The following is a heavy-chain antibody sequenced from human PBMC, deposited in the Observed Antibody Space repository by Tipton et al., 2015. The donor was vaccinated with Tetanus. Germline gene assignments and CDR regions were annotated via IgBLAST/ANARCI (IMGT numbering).Heavy chain of an antibody. J-gene: IGHJ4*02. CDR3: ARANNDYPKKGPFDY. D-gene: IGHD5-12*01. V-gene: IGHV4-61*08. Sequence: TLSLTCTVSGGSVRGGDYDWNWIRQPPGKGLEWIGYDHYSGRTNKSPSLKSRVTLSIDKSKNQFSLRLTSVTAADTAVYYCARANNDYPKKGPFDYWGQGARVIVSS. CDR1: GGSVRGGDYD. CDR2: DHYSGRT.